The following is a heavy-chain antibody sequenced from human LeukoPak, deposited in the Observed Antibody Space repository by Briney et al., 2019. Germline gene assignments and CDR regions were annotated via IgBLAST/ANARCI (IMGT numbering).Heavy chain of an antibody. CDR3: AIVYCSSTSCFHWFDP. J-gene: IGHJ5*02. Sequence: GASVKVSCKASGYTFTGYYMHWVRQAPGQGLEWMGWINPNSGGTNHAQKFQGRVTMTRDTSISTAYMELSRLRSDDTAVYYCAIVYCSSTSCFHWFDPWGQGTLVTVSS. CDR1: GYTFTGYY. V-gene: IGHV1-2*02. CDR2: INPNSGGT. D-gene: IGHD2-2*01.